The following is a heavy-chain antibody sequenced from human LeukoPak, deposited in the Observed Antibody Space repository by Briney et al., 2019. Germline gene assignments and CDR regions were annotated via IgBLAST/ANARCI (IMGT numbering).Heavy chain of an antibody. J-gene: IGHJ6*02. Sequence: ASVKVSCKASGYTFTSYGISWVRQAPGQGLEWMGWISAYNGNTNYAQKLQGRVTMTTDTSTSTAYMELRSLRSDDTAVYYCARSTLNIVGIAAAGTFNYYYGMDVWGQGTTVTVSS. D-gene: IGHD6-13*01. CDR1: GYTFTSYG. V-gene: IGHV1-18*01. CDR2: ISAYNGNT. CDR3: ARSTLNIVGIAAAGTFNYYYGMDV.